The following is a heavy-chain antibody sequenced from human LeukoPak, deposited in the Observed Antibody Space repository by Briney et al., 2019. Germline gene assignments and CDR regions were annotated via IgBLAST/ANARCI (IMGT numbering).Heavy chain of an antibody. CDR3: AKDWDIAFDY. CDR2: ISYDGSNK. CDR1: GFTFSSYG. V-gene: IGHV3-30*18. Sequence: GGSLRLSCAASGFTFSSYGMHWVRQAPGKGLEWVAVISYDGSNKYYADSVKGRFTISRDNSKNTLYLQMNSLRAEDTAVYYCAKDWDIAFDYWGQGTLVTASS. D-gene: IGHD5-12*01. J-gene: IGHJ4*02.